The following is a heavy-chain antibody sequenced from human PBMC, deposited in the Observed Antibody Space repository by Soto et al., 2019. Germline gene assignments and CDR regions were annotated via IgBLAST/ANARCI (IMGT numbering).Heavy chain of an antibody. CDR1: GFTLSTYA. V-gene: IGHV3-23*01. CDR3: AKDRGRYDAFDI. J-gene: IGHJ3*02. CDR2: ITGSGGST. Sequence: GGSLRLSCVASGFTLSTYAMSWVRQAPGKGLEWVSGITGSGGSTYYADSVKGRFTISRDNSKNTLYLQMNSLRAEDTAVYYCAKDRGRYDAFDIWGQGTMVTVSS. D-gene: IGHD1-26*01.